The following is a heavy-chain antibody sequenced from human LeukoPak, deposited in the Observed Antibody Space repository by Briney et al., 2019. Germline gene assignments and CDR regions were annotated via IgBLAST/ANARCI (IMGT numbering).Heavy chain of an antibody. D-gene: IGHD5-12*01. CDR2: LYHGDPDP. J-gene: IGHJ4*02. CDR1: EYTVTNQW. Sequence: PAASQKISCKGSEYTVTNQWIAWVRQMLRKGLEWMGTLYHGDPDPRYSPSLQGHVTISVDRSTSTAYLQWTSLKASDTAMYYCARPSNSGYDYWGQGALVTVSS. CDR3: ARPSNSGYDY. V-gene: IGHV5-51*01.